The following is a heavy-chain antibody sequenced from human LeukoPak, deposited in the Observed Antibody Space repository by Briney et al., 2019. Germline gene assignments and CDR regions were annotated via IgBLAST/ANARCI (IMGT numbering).Heavy chain of an antibody. D-gene: IGHD6-19*01. CDR2: IYHSGST. CDR1: GYSISSGYY. Sequence: PSETLSLTCAVSGYSISSGYYWAWIRPPPGKGLEWIGSIYHSGSTYYNPSLKSRVTISVDTSKNQFSLKLSSVTAADTAVYYCARTIAVAGGDYWGQGTLVTVFS. CDR3: ARTIAVAGGDY. V-gene: IGHV4-38-2*01. J-gene: IGHJ4*02.